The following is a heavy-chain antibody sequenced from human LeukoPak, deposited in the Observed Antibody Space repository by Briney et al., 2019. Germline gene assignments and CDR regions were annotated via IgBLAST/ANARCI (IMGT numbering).Heavy chain of an antibody. CDR3: ARDLAAAGIGSGMDV. CDR2: IYCSGST. CDR1: GGSISSGGYY. V-gene: IGHV4-31*03. D-gene: IGHD6-13*01. J-gene: IGHJ6*02. Sequence: SETLSLTCTVSGGSISSGGYYWSWIRQHPGKGLEWIGYIYCSGSTYYNPSLKSRVTISVDTSKNQFSLKLSSVTAADTAVYYCARDLAAAGIGSGMDVWGQGTTVTVSS.